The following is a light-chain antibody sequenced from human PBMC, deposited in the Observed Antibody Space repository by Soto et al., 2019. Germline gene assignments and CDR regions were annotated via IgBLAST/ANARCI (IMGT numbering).Light chain of an antibody. CDR2: GAS. V-gene: IGKV3-15*01. CDR1: QSVRSN. J-gene: IGKJ1*01. Sequence: EIVMSHSPATLSVSQGERATLSCRASQSVRSNVAWYQQKPGQARRLLIYGASTRATGIPARFSGSGSGTEFTLTLSSLQSEDFAVYYSQVYNNWPRTFGQGGMVDI. CDR3: QVYNNWPRT.